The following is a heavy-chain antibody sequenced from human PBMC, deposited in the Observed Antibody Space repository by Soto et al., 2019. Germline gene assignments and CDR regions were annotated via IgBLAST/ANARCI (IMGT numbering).Heavy chain of an antibody. CDR2: MNPNSGGS. J-gene: IGHJ3*01. V-gene: IGHV1-2*02. D-gene: IGHD1-7*01. CDR1: GYNFIAQN. CDR3: ARVRLLNSPSDALDL. Sequence: QVQLVQSGAEVKKPGASVKVSCMASGYNFIAQNIHWGRQAPGLGLEWMGKMNPNSGGSDYSQGFQGVVTVTRDASICTVYRELTSLKSDATAVYYCARVRLLNSPSDALDLWGQGTMVIVSS.